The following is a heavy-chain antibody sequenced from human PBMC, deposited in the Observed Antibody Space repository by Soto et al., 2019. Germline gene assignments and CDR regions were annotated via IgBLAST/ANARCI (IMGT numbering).Heavy chain of an antibody. CDR1: GFIFSNYA. D-gene: IGHD5-12*01. V-gene: IGHV3-23*01. Sequence: DVQLLESGGDLVQPGGSLRLSCAASGFIFSNYAMSWVRQAPGKGLEWVALIRGSGGPTNYADSVKGRFTVSRDNSKNILLLQINSLRAENTAIYYCVKDCRVAYDWTHDWGQGTLVTVSS. CDR2: IRGSGGPT. CDR3: VKDCRVAYDWTHD. J-gene: IGHJ4*02.